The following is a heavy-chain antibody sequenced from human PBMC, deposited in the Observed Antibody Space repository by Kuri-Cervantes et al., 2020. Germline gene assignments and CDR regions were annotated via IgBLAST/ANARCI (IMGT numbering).Heavy chain of an antibody. CDR3: ARLVSYSSSVFFDP. CDR2: IYHSGST. Sequence: GSLRLSCAVSGYSISSYYWSWIRQPAGKGLEWIGSIYHSGSTYYNPSLKSRVTISVDTSKNQFSLKLSSVTAADTAVYYCARLVSYSSSVFFDPWGQGTLVTVSS. J-gene: IGHJ5*02. V-gene: IGHV4-38-2*01. CDR1: GYSISSYY. D-gene: IGHD6-6*01.